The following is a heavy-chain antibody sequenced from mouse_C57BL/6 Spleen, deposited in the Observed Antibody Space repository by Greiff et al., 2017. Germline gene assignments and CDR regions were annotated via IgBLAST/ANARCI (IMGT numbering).Heavy chain of an antibody. CDR3: ARDYYGSRFAY. CDR1: GYSITSGYY. V-gene: IGHV3-6*01. D-gene: IGHD1-1*01. Sequence: EVQLVESGPGLVKPSQSLSLTCSVTGYSITSGYYWNWIRQFPGNKLEWMGYISYDGSNNYNPSLKNRISITRDTSKNQFFLKLNSVTTEDTATYYCARDYYGSRFAYWGQGTLVTVSA. CDR2: ISYDGSN. J-gene: IGHJ3*01.